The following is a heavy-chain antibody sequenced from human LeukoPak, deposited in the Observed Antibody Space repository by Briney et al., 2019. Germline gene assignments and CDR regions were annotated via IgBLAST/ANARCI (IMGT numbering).Heavy chain of an antibody. V-gene: IGHV4-4*08. CDR1: GGSMSIYY. CDR3: ARAEYSYGIISYFDS. CDR2: VST. J-gene: IGHJ4*02. Sequence: SETLSLTCSVAGGSMSIYYWSWIRQPPGKGLEWIGVSTYYNPSLKNRVTISRDTSKNQFSLKLSSVTAADTAIYYCARAEYSYGIISYFDSWGQGTLVTVSS. D-gene: IGHD5-18*01.